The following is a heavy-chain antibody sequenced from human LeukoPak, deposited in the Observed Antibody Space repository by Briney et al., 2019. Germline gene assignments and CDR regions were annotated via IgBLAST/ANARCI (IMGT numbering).Heavy chain of an antibody. Sequence: PGGSLRLPCAASGFTFSSYAMSWVRQAPGKGLEWVSAISGSGGSTYYADSVKGRFTISRDNAKKTLYLQMNSLRAEDTAVYYCARVDLYCSSTSCYAYYYYGMDVWGQGTTVTVSS. D-gene: IGHD2-2*01. CDR1: GFTFSSYA. CDR3: ARVDLYCSSTSCYAYYYYGMDV. V-gene: IGHV3-23*01. CDR2: ISGSGGST. J-gene: IGHJ6*02.